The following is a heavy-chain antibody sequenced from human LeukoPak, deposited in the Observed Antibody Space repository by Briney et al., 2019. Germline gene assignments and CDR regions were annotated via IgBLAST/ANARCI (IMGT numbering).Heavy chain of an antibody. Sequence: GGSLRLSCAASGFTFSGSAMHWVRQASGKGLEWVGRIRSKANSYATAYAASVKGRFTISRDDSKNTAYLQMNSLKTEDTAVYYCARGGSYLSAFDIWGQGTMVTVSS. CDR1: GFTFSGSA. V-gene: IGHV3-73*01. CDR3: ARGGSYLSAFDI. J-gene: IGHJ3*02. D-gene: IGHD1-26*01. CDR2: IRSKANSYAT.